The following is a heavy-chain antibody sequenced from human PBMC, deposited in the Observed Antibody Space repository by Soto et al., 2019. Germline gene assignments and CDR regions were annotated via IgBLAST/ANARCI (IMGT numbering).Heavy chain of an antibody. D-gene: IGHD3-10*01. J-gene: IGHJ3*02. CDR2: IWYDGSNK. CDR1: GFTFSSYV. Sequence: PGGSLRLSCAASGFTFSSYVMHWVRQAPGKGLEWVAVIWYDGSNKYYADSVKGRFTISRDNSKNTLYLQMNSLRAEDTAVYYCARELLWFGGLSPASAFDIWGQGTMVTVSS. V-gene: IGHV3-33*01. CDR3: ARELLWFGGLSPASAFDI.